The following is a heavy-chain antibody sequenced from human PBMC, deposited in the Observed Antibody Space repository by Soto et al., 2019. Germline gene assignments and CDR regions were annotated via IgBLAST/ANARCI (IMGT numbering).Heavy chain of an antibody. J-gene: IGHJ6*02. Sequence: PSETLSLTCTVSSGSISSGGYYWSWIRQHPGKGLEWIGYIYYSGSTYYNPSLKSRVTISVDTSKNQFSLKLSSVTAADTAVYYCARDRQIDYSNYVQGMDVWGQGTTVTVSS. CDR3: ARDRQIDYSNYVQGMDV. CDR1: SGSISSGGYY. V-gene: IGHV4-31*03. CDR2: IYYSGST. D-gene: IGHD4-4*01.